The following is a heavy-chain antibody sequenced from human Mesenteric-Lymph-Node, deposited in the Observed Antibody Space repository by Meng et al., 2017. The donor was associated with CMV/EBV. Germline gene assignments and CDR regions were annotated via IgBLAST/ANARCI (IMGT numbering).Heavy chain of an antibody. Sequence: GESLKISCKGSGYSFTSYWIGWVRQMPGKGLEWMGIIYPGDSDTRYSPSFQGQVTISADKSISTAYLQWSSLKASDTAMYYCARDKYCYSASCYFDYWGRGTLVTVSS. CDR1: GYSFTSYW. V-gene: IGHV5-51*01. CDR3: ARDKYCYSASCYFDY. D-gene: IGHD2-2*01. CDR2: IYPGDSDT. J-gene: IGHJ4*02.